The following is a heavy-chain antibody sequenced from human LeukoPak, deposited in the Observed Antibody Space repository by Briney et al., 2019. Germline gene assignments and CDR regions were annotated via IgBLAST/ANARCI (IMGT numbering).Heavy chain of an antibody. CDR3: AKGSGSYGQDLYY. CDR2: ISWNSGSI. V-gene: IGHV3-9*01. D-gene: IGHD3-3*01. J-gene: IGHJ4*02. Sequence: LRLSCAASGFTFDDYAMHWVRQAPGKGLEWVSGISWNSGSIGYADSVKGRFTISRDNSKNTLYLQMNSLRAEDTAVYYCAKGSGSYGQDLYYWGQGTLVTVSS. CDR1: GFTFDDYA.